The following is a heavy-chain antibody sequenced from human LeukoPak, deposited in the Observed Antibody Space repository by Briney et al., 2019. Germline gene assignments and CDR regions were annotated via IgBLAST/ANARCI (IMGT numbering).Heavy chain of an antibody. CDR2: IYTSGST. V-gene: IGHV4-4*07. J-gene: IGHJ5*02. CDR3: ARATVTTSELDL. D-gene: IGHD4-11*01. CDR1: GGSLSSYY. Sequence: SETLSLTCTVSGGSLSSYYWSWIRQPAGKGLEWIGRIYTSGSTNYNPSLESRVTMSVDTSKNQFSLKLSSVTAADTAVYYCARATVTTSELDLWGQGTLVTVSS.